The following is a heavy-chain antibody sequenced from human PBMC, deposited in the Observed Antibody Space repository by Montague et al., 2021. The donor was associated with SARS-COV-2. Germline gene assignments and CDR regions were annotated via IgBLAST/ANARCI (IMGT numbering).Heavy chain of an antibody. CDR3: ARGTLSVEMAVVVFLGGIYYLDS. V-gene: IGHV4-34*01. D-gene: IGHD3-16*01. CDR1: GGSFSNHY. CDR2: SNESGST. Sequence: SETLSLTCAVYGGSFSNHYWSWIRQSPGKGLEWIGESNESGSTNYNPSLKSRVTISVDTSKNQFSLNLKSVTAADTAVYYCARGTLSVEMAVVVFLGGIYYLDSWGQGTLVAVSS. J-gene: IGHJ4*02.